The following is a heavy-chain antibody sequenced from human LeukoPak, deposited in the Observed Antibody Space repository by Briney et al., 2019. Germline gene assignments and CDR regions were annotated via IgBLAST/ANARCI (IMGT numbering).Heavy chain of an antibody. CDR1: GFTFSSYW. D-gene: IGHD2-2*01. V-gene: IGHV3-74*01. J-gene: IGHJ5*02. CDR2: INGDGSST. Sequence: PGGSLRLSCAASGFTFSSYWMYWVRHAPGKGLVWVSRINGDGSSTSYADSVKGRFTISRDNAKNTLFLRMNSLRAEDTAVYYCARRYCGSPSCVNWFDPWGQGALVTVSS. CDR3: ARRYCGSPSCVNWFDP.